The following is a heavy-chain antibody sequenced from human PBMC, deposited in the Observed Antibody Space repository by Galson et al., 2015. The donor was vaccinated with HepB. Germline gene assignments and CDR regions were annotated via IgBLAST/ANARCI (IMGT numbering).Heavy chain of an antibody. Sequence: SLRLSCAASGFTFSTYWMSWVRQAPGKGLEWVATIKQDGSEKYYVDSVKGRFTISRDNAKHSLFLQMNSLRAADTAIYYCARHVGKWAFDIWGQGTMVTVSS. D-gene: IGHD3-16*01. J-gene: IGHJ3*02. V-gene: IGHV3-7*05. CDR2: IKQDGSEK. CDR3: ARHVGKWAFDI. CDR1: GFTFSTYW.